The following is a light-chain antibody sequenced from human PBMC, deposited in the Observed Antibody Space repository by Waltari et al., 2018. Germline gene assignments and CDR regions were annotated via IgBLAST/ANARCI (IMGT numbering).Light chain of an antibody. V-gene: IGKV3-11*01. CDR3: QLRSNWRIT. J-gene: IGKJ5*01. Sequence: EIVLTQSPATLSLSPGERVTLSCRASQSVNRALAWYQQKPGQAPRLLIYDASNRATGIPARFSGSGSGTDFTLTISSLEAEDFGVYYCQLRSNWRITFGQGTRLVIK. CDR1: QSVNRA. CDR2: DAS.